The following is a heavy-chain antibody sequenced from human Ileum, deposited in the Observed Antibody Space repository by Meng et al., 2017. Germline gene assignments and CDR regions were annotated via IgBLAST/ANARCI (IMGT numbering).Heavy chain of an antibody. Sequence: QLQESGPGLVRPSESSSLICAVSGGSVSSSGYPWGWIRQPPGKGLEWIGYASTNYNPSLKSRVTISVDTSKNQFSLKLTSVTAADTAVYYCARDHWGSLDYWGQGVLVTVSS. V-gene: IGHV4-61*08. J-gene: IGHJ4*02. CDR1: GGSVSSSGYP. CDR3: ARDHWGSLDY. D-gene: IGHD7-27*01. CDR2: AST.